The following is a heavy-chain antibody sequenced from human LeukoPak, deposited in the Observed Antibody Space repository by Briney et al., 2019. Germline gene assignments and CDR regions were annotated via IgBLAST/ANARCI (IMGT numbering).Heavy chain of an antibody. J-gene: IGHJ4*02. Sequence: LSLTCGVSGGSISNTNWWTWVRQPPGKGLEWVALVSYAGSNKYYVDSVKGRFTISRDNSKNTLYLQMNSLRAEDTAVYYCAKDRATMTTRIFDFWGQGTLVTVSS. CDR2: VSYAGSNK. CDR3: AKDRATMTTRIFDF. CDR1: GGSISNTN. D-gene: IGHD4-17*01. V-gene: IGHV3-30*18.